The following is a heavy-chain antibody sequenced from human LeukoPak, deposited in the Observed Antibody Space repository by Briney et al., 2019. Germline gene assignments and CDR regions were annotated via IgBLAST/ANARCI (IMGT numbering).Heavy chain of an antibody. Sequence: SETLSLTCAVYGGSFSGYYWSWIRQPPGKGLDWIGYIYSSVSTNYDPSLKSRVTISLDTSKNQFSLKLSSVTAADTAMYYCARWEYSSSPGAFDIWGRGAMVTVSS. V-gene: IGHV4-59*08. D-gene: IGHD6-6*01. CDR2: IYSSVST. CDR3: ARWEYSSSPGAFDI. J-gene: IGHJ3*02. CDR1: GGSFSGYY.